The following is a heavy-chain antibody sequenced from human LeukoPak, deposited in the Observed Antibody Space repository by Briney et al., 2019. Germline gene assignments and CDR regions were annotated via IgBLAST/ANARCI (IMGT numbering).Heavy chain of an antibody. CDR2: INPSGGGT. V-gene: IGHV1-46*01. D-gene: IGHD6-13*01. Sequence: ASVKVSCKASGYTFTSYYMHWVRQAPGQGLEWMGIINPSGGGTSYAQKFQGRVTMTRDTSTSTVYMELSSLRSEDTAVYYCAREGSSSRFPRQRYYFDYWGQGTLVTVSS. J-gene: IGHJ4*02. CDR3: AREGSSSRFPRQRYYFDY. CDR1: GYTFTSYY.